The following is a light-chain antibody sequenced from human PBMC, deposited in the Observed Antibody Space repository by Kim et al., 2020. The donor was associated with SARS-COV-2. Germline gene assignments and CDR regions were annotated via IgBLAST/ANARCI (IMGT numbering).Light chain of an antibody. J-gene: IGKJ2*01. CDR1: QSVSNSY. CDR3: QQYGTSPIYT. V-gene: IGKV3-20*01. CDR2: ATS. Sequence: EIVLTQSPGTLSLSPGEGATLSCRASQSVSNSYLAWYQQKPGQAPRLLIYATSSRATGIPDRFSGSGSGTDFTLTITRLEPEDFAVYYCQQYGTSPIYTFGQGTKLEI.